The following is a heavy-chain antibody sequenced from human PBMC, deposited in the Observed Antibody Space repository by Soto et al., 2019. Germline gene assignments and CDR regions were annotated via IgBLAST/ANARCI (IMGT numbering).Heavy chain of an antibody. CDR2: IIPILGIA. J-gene: IGHJ4*02. V-gene: IGHV1-69*08. CDR3: AREANRTTVTTLVSLSY. CDR1: GGTFSSYT. Sequence: QVQLVQSGAEVKKPGSSVKVSCKASGGTFSSYTISWVRQAPGQGLEWMGRIIPILGIANYAQKFQGRVTITADKSTSTAYMELSSLRSEDTAVYYCAREANRTTVTTLVSLSYWGQGTLVTFSS. D-gene: IGHD4-17*01.